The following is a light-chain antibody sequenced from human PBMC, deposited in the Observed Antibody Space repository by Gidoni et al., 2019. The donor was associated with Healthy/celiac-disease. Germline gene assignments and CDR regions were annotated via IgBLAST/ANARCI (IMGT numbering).Light chain of an antibody. V-gene: IGKV1-33*01. CDR3: QQYDTLPPYT. CDR2: DAS. J-gene: IGKJ2*01. CDR1: QDISNY. Sequence: DIQMTQSPSSLSASVGDRVTITCQASQDISNYLNWYQQKPGKAPKLLIYDASNLETGVPSRFSGSGSGTDFTFTISSLQPEDIATYYCQQYDTLPPYTFGQATKLEIK.